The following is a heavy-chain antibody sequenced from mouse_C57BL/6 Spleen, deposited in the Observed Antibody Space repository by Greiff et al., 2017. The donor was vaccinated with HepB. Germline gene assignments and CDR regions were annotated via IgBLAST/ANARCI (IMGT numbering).Heavy chain of an antibody. V-gene: IGHV2-2*01. Sequence: QVQLQQSGPGLVQPSQRLSITCTVSGFSLTSYGVHWVRQSPGKGLEWLGVIWSGGSTDYNAAFIFRLSNSKDNSKSQVFFKMNSLQADDTAIYYCASNWAYAMDYWGQGTSVTVSS. D-gene: IGHD3-1*01. CDR2: IWSGGST. CDR3: ASNWAYAMDY. J-gene: IGHJ4*01. CDR1: GFSLTSYG.